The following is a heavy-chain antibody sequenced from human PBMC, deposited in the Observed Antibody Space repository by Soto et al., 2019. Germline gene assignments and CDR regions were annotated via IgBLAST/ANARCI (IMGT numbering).Heavy chain of an antibody. J-gene: IGHJ6*02. CDR3: ARDTRRTQTVGATPVGYYGMDV. CDR1: GYTFTGYY. Sequence: ASVKVSCKASGYTFTGYYMHWVRQAPGQGLEWMGWINPNSGGTNYAQKFQGWVTMTRDTSTSTAYMELSRLRSDDTAVYYCARDTRRTQTVGATPVGYYGMDVWGQGTTVTVSS. V-gene: IGHV1-2*04. CDR2: INPNSGGT. D-gene: IGHD1-26*01.